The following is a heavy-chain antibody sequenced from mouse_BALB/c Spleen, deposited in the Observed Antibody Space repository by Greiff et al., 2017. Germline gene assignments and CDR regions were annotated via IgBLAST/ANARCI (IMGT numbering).Heavy chain of an antibody. CDR1: GYTFTDYA. V-gene: IGHV1S137*01. CDR2: ISTYYGDA. Sequence: QVHVKQSGAELVRPGVSVKISCKGSGYTFTDYAMHWVKQSHAKSLEWIGVISTYYGDASYNQKFKGKATMTVDKSSSTAYMELARLTSEDSAIYYCARSGQSWFAYWGQGTLVTVSA. D-gene: IGHD3-1*01. J-gene: IGHJ3*01. CDR3: ARSGQSWFAY.